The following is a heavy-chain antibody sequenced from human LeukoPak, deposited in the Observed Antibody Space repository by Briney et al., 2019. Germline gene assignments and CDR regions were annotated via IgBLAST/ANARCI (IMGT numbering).Heavy chain of an antibody. CDR1: GFTFSSYN. CDR3: ARDSSGWSYYFDC. CDR2: ISSGNSFI. V-gene: IGHV3-21*01. Sequence: GGSLRLSCAASGFTFSSYNMNWVRQAPGKGLEWVSFISSGNSFIYYADSVKGRFTISRDNAKNSLYLQMNSLRAEDTAVYYCARDSSGWSYYFDCWGQGTLVTVSS. J-gene: IGHJ4*02. D-gene: IGHD6-19*01.